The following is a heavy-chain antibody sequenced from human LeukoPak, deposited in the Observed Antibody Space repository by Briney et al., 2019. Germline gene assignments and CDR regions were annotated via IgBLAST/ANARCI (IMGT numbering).Heavy chain of an antibody. CDR3: AGTTPGEKYMDV. V-gene: IGHV4-34*01. CDR1: GGSFSGYY. CDR2: INHSGST. Sequence: PSETLSLTCAVYGGSFSGYYWSCIRQPPGKGLEWIGEINHSGSTNYNPSLKSRVTISVDTSKNQFSLKLSSVTAADTAVYYCAGTTPGEKYMDVWGKGTTVTVSS. J-gene: IGHJ6*03. D-gene: IGHD1-1*01.